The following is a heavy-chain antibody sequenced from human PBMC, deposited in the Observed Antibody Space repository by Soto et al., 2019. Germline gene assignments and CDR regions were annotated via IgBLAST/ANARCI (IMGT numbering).Heavy chain of an antibody. CDR3: ARDGNACDV. V-gene: IGHV6-1*01. CDR1: GDSVSSNSAV. CDR2: TYYRSTWYN. J-gene: IGHJ3*01. D-gene: IGHD2-15*01. Sequence: QVQLQQSGPGLVKPSQTLSLTCAISGDSVSSNSAVWNWIRQSPSRGLEWLGRTYYRSTWYNNYAVSVKSRMTSNPDTAKNQFSLQMNSVTPEDTAVYYCARDGNACDVWGQGTMVTVSS.